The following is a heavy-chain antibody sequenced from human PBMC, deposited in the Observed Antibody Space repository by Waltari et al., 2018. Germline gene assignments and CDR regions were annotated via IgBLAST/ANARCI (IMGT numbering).Heavy chain of an antibody. CDR3: ARAKYCSGGSCYFDY. V-gene: IGHV4-4*02. CDR1: GGSISSSNW. J-gene: IGHJ4*02. CDR2: IYHSGST. D-gene: IGHD2-15*01. Sequence: QVQLQESGPGLVKPSGTLSLTCAVSGGSISSSNWWSWVRQPPGKGLEWIGEIYHSGSTNYNPSLKSGVTISVDKSKNQFSLKLSSVTAADTAVYYCARAKYCSGGSCYFDYWGQGTLVTVSS.